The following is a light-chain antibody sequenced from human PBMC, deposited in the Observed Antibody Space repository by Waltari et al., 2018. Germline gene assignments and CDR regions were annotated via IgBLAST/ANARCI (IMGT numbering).Light chain of an antibody. CDR1: SSDVGGYNY. Sequence: QSALTQPASVSGSPGQSITISCTVTSSDVGGYNYVSWYQQQPGKAPKLMIYEVSNRPSGVSNRFSGSKSGNTASLTISGLQAEDEADYYCSSYTSSSTLEFGGGTKLTVL. V-gene: IGLV2-14*01. CDR3: SSYTSSSTLE. J-gene: IGLJ3*02. CDR2: EVS.